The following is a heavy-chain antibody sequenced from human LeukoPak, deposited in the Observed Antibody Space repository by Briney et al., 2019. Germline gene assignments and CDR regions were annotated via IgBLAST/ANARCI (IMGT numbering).Heavy chain of an antibody. V-gene: IGHV3-48*04. CDR3: AELGITMIGGV. D-gene: IGHD3-10*02. CDR1: GFTFSTYS. J-gene: IGHJ6*04. CDR2: ISSSSTTI. Sequence: GGSLRLSCAASGFTFSTYSINWVRQAPGKGLEWISYISSSSTTIYYADSVKGRFTISRDNAKNSLYLQMNSLRAEDTAVYYCAELGITMIGGVWGKGTTVTISS.